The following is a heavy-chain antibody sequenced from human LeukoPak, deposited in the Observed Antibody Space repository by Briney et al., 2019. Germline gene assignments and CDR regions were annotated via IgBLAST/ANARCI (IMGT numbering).Heavy chain of an antibody. J-gene: IGHJ4*02. CDR2: FYHRGST. CDR3: ARDYSSGWYTPFY. Sequence: IGSFYHRGSTYYNPSLKSRVTITVDASKNQFSLKLNSVTAADTAFYYCARDYSSGWYTPFYWGQGTLVTVSS. D-gene: IGHD6-19*01. V-gene: IGHV4-38-2*02.